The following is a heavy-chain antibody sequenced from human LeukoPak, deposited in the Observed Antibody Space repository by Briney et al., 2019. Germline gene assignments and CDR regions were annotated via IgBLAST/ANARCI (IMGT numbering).Heavy chain of an antibody. CDR3: ARDGELLGYYYMDV. J-gene: IGHJ6*03. D-gene: IGHD1-26*01. V-gene: IGHV1-2*02. Sequence: ASVKVSCKASGYAFTGYCMHWVRQAPGQGREWMGWINPNSGGTNYAQKFQGRVTMTRDTSISTAYMELSRLRSDDTAVYYCARDGELLGYYYMDVWGKGTTVTVSS. CDR1: GYAFTGYC. CDR2: INPNSGGT.